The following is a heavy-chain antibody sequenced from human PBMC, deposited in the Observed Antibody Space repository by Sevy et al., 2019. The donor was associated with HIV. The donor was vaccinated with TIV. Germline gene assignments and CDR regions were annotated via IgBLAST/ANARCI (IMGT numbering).Heavy chain of an antibody. V-gene: IGHV5-51*01. CDR2: IYPDDSDI. CDR1: GYRFSSYW. D-gene: IGHD3-22*01. Sequence: GESLKISCRASGYRFSSYWIAWVRQGPGKGLEWMGIIYPDDSDIRYSPSLQGQVTIPVDKSISTAYLQWSSLEASDSAMYFCARRFYDSTGYPQYFFDYWGQGTLVTVSS. CDR3: ARRFYDSTGYPQYFFDY. J-gene: IGHJ4*02.